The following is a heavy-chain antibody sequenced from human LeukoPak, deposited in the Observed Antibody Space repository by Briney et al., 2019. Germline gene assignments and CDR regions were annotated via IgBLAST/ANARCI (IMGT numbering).Heavy chain of an antibody. J-gene: IGHJ5*01. Sequence: GGSLRLSCAASGFTFSSYAMSWVRQAPGKRLEWVSAISGSGETTYYADSVKGRFTISRDNSKNTLYLQMNSLRAEDTAAYYCAKDGSNPGIAVAGRGKPFDFWGQGTLVTVSS. D-gene: IGHD6-19*01. CDR3: AKDGSNPGIAVAGRGKPFDF. CDR2: ISGSGETT. V-gene: IGHV3-23*01. CDR1: GFTFSSYA.